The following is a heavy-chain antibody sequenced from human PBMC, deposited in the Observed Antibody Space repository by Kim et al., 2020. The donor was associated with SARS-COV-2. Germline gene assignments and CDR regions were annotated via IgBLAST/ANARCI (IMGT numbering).Heavy chain of an antibody. J-gene: IGHJ4*02. V-gene: IGHV4-59*01. D-gene: IGHD6-13*01. CDR3: ARVGIAAAGPGYDY. Sequence: NPSLRGRVTRSVDTSKNQFSLKRSSVTAADTAVYYCARVGIAAAGPGYDYWGQGTLVTVSS.